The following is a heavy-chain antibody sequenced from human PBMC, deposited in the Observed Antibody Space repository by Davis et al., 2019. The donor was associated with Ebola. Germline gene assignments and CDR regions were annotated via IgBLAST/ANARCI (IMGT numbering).Heavy chain of an antibody. D-gene: IGHD6-13*01. CDR1: GGPFSSYA. J-gene: IGHJ6*02. V-gene: IGHV1-69*13. CDR2: IIPLFGTA. Sequence: SAKLSCKASGGPFSSYAISWVRQAPGHGLELLGGIIPLFGTANSAQKFQGRVTFTADESTSTAYMELRSLRSEYTAVYYCARITEGIAAAGGPWAPYYYYGMDVWGQGTTVTVSS. CDR3: ARITEGIAAAGGPWAPYYYYGMDV.